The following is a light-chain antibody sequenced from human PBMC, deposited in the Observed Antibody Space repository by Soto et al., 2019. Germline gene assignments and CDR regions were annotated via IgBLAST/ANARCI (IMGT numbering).Light chain of an antibody. J-gene: IGLJ1*01. Sequence: QSALTQPASVSGSPGQSITISCTGTSSDVGGYNSVSWYQQHPGKVPKIMIYDVSIWPSGVPDRFSGSKSGNTASLTISGLQAEDEADYYCSSYTSIPALVFGTGTKLTVL. CDR1: SSDVGGYNS. CDR3: SSYTSIPALV. V-gene: IGLV2-14*01. CDR2: DVS.